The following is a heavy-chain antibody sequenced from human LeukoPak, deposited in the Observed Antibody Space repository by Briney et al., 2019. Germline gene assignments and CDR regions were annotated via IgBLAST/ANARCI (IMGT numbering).Heavy chain of an antibody. CDR2: ISSSGSTI. J-gene: IGHJ4*02. CDR3: AREAHSYGSPMDY. V-gene: IGHV3-48*03. D-gene: IGHD5-18*01. CDR1: GFTFSSYE. Sequence: PGGSLRLSCAASGFTFSSYETNWVRQAPGKGLEWVSYISSSGSTIYYADSVKGRFTISRDNAKNSLYLQMNSLRAEDTAVYYCAREAHSYGSPMDYWGQGTLVTVSS.